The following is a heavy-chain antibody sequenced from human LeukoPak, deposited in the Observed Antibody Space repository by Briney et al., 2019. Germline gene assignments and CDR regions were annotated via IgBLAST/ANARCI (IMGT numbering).Heavy chain of an antibody. CDR1: GFTVSSNY. V-gene: IGHV3-66*02. CDR2: IYSGGST. Sequence: GGSLTLSCAASGFTVSSNYMSWVRQAPGKGLEWVSVIYSGGSTYYADSVKGRFTISRDNSKNTLYLQMNSLRAEDTAVYYCAREVLTGYRYFDYWGQGTLVTVSS. D-gene: IGHD3-9*01. CDR3: AREVLTGYRYFDY. J-gene: IGHJ4*02.